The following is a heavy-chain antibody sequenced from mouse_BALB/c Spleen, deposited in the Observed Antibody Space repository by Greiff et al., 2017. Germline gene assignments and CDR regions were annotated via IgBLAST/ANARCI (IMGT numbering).Heavy chain of an antibody. D-gene: IGHD1-2*01. Sequence: EVQLQQSGPSLVKPSQTLSLTCSVTGDSITSGYWNWIRKFPGNKLEYMGYISYSGSTYYNPSLKSRISITRDTSKNQYYLQLNSVTTEDTATYYCAVHYYGYVWFAYWGQGTLVTVSA. CDR1: GDSITSGY. V-gene: IGHV3-8*02. CDR2: ISYSGST. J-gene: IGHJ3*01. CDR3: AVHYYGYVWFAY.